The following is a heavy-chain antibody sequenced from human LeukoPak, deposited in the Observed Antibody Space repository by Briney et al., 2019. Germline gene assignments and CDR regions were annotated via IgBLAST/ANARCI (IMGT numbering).Heavy chain of an antibody. CDR1: GGSISSSSYY. V-gene: IGHV4-39*07. CDR3: ARHSDSGYYYVDAFDI. J-gene: IGHJ3*02. CDR2: IYYSGST. Sequence: KSSETLSLTCTVSGGSISSSSYYWGWIRQPPGKGLEWIGSIYYSGSTYYNPSLKSRVTMSVDTSKNQFSLKLSSVTAADTAVYYCARHSDSGYYYVDAFDIWGQGTMVTVSS. D-gene: IGHD3-22*01.